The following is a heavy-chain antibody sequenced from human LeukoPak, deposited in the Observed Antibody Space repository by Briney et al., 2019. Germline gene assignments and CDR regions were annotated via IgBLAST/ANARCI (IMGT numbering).Heavy chain of an antibody. V-gene: IGHV4-31*03. CDR1: GGSISSGGYY. CDR3: ASGTGTTHAFDI. CDR2: IYYSGST. Sequence: SETLSLTCTVSGGSISSGGYYWSWIRQHPGKGLEWIGYIYYSGSTYYNPSLKSRVTISVDTSKNQFSLRLSSVTAADTAVYYCASGTGTTHAFDIWGQGTMVTVSS. J-gene: IGHJ3*02. D-gene: IGHD1-7*01.